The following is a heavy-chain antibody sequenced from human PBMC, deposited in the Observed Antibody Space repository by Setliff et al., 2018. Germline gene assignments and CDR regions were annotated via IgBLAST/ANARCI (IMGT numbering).Heavy chain of an antibody. D-gene: IGHD3-10*01. CDR2: ISGSGGAT. J-gene: IGHJ6*01. CDR3: ARDHAYGSRFYYYYYNMDV. CDR1: GFTFSSYA. Sequence: HPGGSLRLSCAASGFTFSSYAMTWVRQAPGKGLEWVSGISGSGGATYYAASVKGRFSISRDNAKNSLYLQMNSLRAEDTAVYYCARDHAYGSRFYYYYYNMDV. V-gene: IGHV3-23*01.